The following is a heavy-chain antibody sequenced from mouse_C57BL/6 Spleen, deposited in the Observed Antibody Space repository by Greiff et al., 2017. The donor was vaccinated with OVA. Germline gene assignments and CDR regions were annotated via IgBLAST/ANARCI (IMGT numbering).Heavy chain of an antibody. D-gene: IGHD3-2*02. J-gene: IGHJ3*01. CDR3: ARDSSGYVAWFAY. CDR2: IYPGSGNT. CDR1: GYTFTDYY. Sequence: QVQLQQSGAELVRPGASVKLSCKASGYTFTDYYINWVKQRPGQGLEWIARIYPGSGNTYYNEKFKGKATLTAEKSSSTAYMQLSSLTSEDSAVYFCARDSSGYVAWFAYWGQGTLVTVSA. V-gene: IGHV1-76*01.